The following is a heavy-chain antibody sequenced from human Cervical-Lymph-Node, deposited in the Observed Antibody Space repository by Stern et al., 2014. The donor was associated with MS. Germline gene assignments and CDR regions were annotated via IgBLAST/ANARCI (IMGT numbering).Heavy chain of an antibody. D-gene: IGHD3-10*01. CDR3: AKVSPPTSYGRWYYFDN. CDR2: INPSLGTT. CDR1: GYAFTSDY. Sequence: VQLEESGSELKRPGASAKVSCKASGYAFTSDYIRWVRQAPGQGLEWMVTINPSLGTTNYAQKFLGRVTMTRDTSTSKLYMDLSSLRSEDTAIYYCAKVSPPTSYGRWYYFDNWGQGTLVTVSS. J-gene: IGHJ4*02. V-gene: IGHV1-46*01.